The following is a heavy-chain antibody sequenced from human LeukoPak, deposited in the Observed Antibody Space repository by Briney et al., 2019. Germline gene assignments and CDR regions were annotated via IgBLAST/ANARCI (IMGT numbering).Heavy chain of an antibody. D-gene: IGHD7-27*01. CDR2: TYYRSKWYN. CDR1: GDSVSSNAAA. J-gene: IGHJ4*02. CDR3: ARAINWGVHDY. V-gene: IGHV6-1*01. Sequence: SQTLSLTCAISGDSVSSNAAAWNWFRQSPSRGLEWLGRTYYRSKWYNDYAVSVKSRITINPDTSKNQFSLQLNSVTPDDTAVYCCARAINWGVHDYWGQGTLVTVSS.